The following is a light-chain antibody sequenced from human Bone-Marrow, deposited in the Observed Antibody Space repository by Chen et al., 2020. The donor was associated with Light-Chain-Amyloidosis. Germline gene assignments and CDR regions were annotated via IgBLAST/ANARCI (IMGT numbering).Light chain of an antibody. CDR3: MESIQLPLT. V-gene: IGKV2D-29*02. CDR2: EVS. J-gene: IGKJ4*01. Sequence: DIVMTQTPLSLSVTPEQPASISCKSSQSLRDIKTYLYWYLQKPGQSPQLLIYEVSNRFSGVPDRFSGSGSETDFTLKMSRVEAEDVGVYYCMESIQLPLTFGCGTNVEIK. CDR1: QSLRDIKTY.